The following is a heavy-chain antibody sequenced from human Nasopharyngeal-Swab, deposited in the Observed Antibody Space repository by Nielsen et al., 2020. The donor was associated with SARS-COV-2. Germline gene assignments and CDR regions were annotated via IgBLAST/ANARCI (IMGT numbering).Heavy chain of an antibody. J-gene: IGHJ6*02. V-gene: IGHV3-23*01. CDR2: ISGSGGST. CDR3: AKGGVVLAAMPGYHYYGMDV. D-gene: IGHD2-2*01. CDR1: GFTFSSYA. Sequence: GESLKISCAASGFTFSSYAMTWVRQAPGKGLEWVSAISGSGGSTYYADSVKGRFTISRDNSKNTLYLQMNSLRAEDTAVYYCAKGGVVLAAMPGYHYYGMDVWGQGTTVTVSS.